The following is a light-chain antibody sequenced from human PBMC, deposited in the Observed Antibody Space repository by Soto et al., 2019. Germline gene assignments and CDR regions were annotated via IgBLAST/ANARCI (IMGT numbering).Light chain of an antibody. CDR2: GNI. CDR1: SSNIGAGYD. CDR3: QSYDSSLSGSV. Sequence: QSVLTQPPSVSGAPGQRVTISCTGSSSNIGAGYDVHWYQQLPGTAPKLLIYGNINRPSGVPDRFSGSKSGTSASLAITGLQAEDEADYYCQSYDSSLSGSVSGGGTKLTVL. V-gene: IGLV1-40*01. J-gene: IGLJ2*01.